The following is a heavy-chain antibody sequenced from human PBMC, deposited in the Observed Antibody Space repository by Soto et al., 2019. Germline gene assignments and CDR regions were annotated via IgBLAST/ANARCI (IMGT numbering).Heavy chain of an antibody. V-gene: IGHV4-30-4*01. D-gene: IGHD4-17*01. CDR2: ISYTGST. J-gene: IGHJ4*02. Sequence: SETLSLTCTVSGASMSSGDYYWIWIRQPPGKGLECIGYISYTGSTYYNPSLKSRVTIPVDTSKNQFSLELISVTAADTAVYYCARALYDYSDFFFDYWGQGTLVTVSS. CDR3: ARALYDYSDFFFDY. CDR1: GASMSSGDYY.